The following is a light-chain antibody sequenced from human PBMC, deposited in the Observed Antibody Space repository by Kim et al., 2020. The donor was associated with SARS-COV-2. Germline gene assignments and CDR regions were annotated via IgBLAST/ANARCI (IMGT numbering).Light chain of an antibody. CDR2: EAS. J-gene: IGKJ2*01. CDR1: QGLYDY. V-gene: IGKV1-9*01. CDR3: QQFQNYPFT. Sequence: SASVGDSVTITCRASQGLYDYVAWYQQKPGRAPKLLIQEASTWVSGVPSRFSGGGSGTVFTLTISGLQPEDFATHYCQQFQNYPFTFGQGTKLEI.